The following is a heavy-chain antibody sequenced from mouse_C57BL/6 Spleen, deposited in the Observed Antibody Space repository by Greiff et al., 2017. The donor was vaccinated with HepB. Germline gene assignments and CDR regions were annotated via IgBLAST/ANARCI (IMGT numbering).Heavy chain of an antibody. Sequence: EVKLMESGGDLVKPGGSLKLSCAASGFTFSSYGMSWVRQTPDKRLEWVATISSGGSYTYYPDSVKGRFTISRDNAKNTLYLQMSSLKSEDTAMYYCARPHYYGSSYGYFDVWGTGTTVTVSS. CDR1: GFTFSSYG. V-gene: IGHV5-6*01. D-gene: IGHD1-1*01. J-gene: IGHJ1*03. CDR2: ISSGGSYT. CDR3: ARPHYYGSSYGYFDV.